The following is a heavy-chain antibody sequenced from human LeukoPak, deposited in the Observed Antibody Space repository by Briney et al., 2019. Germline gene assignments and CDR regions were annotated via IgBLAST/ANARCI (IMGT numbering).Heavy chain of an antibody. CDR1: AFTLTNYW. Sequence: GGSLTLPCAASAFTLTNYWMSWVRQAPGRGLEWVANIKQEGSEKYYVDSGKGRYTISRDNAKNSLSLQMNTLRAEDTAVYYCARDNCTGTSCHHFDYWGQGTLVTVSS. CDR3: ARDNCTGTSCHHFDY. V-gene: IGHV3-7*01. D-gene: IGHD2-2*01. CDR2: IKQEGSEK. J-gene: IGHJ4*02.